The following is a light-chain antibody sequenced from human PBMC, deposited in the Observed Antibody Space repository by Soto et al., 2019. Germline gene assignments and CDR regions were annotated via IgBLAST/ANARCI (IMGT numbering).Light chain of an antibody. CDR2: DAS. CDR3: QQYDTYST. V-gene: IGKV1-33*01. CDR1: QDISNY. Sequence: DIQMTQSPSSLSASVGDRVTITCQASQDISNYLNWYQQKPGKAPKLLMYDASNLETGVPSRFSGSGSGTDFTFTISSLQPEDIAAYYCQQYDTYSTFGQGTKVDIK. J-gene: IGKJ1*01.